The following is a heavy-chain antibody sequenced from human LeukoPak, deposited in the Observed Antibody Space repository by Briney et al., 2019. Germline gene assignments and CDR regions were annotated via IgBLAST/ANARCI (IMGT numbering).Heavy chain of an antibody. CDR1: GGSFSGYY. D-gene: IGHD3-22*01. V-gene: IGHV4-34*01. CDR3: ASLRGASYYYDSSGYLAY. Sequence: SETLSLTCAVYGGSFSGYYWSWIRQPPGKGLEWIGEINHSGSTNYNPSLKSRVTISVDTSKSQFSLKLSSVTAADTAVYYCASLRGASYYYDSSGYLAYWGQGTLVTVSS. J-gene: IGHJ4*02. CDR2: INHSGST.